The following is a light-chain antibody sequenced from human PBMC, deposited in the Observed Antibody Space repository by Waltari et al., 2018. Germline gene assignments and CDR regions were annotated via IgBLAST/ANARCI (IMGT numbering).Light chain of an antibody. J-gene: IGKJ4*01. Sequence: EIVLTQSPATLSLSAGERATLSCRASQSVFNYLAWYQQKPGQAPRLLIHDTSKRATGIPARFSGSGSGTDFTLTISNLEAEDFALYFCQQGSVLPLTFGGGT. V-gene: IGKV3-11*01. CDR3: QQGSVLPLT. CDR2: DTS. CDR1: QSVFNY.